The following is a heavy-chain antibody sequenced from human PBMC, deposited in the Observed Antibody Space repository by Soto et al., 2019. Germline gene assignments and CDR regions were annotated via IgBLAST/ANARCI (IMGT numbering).Heavy chain of an antibody. J-gene: IGHJ4*02. CDR3: AHGDPLDFHF. Sequence: QITLRESGPALVKPTQTLTLTCTFSGFSLTTSGEAVGWIRQPPGKALEWLALIYWNGIERYSPSLKSRLSITKDTSKNHVVLTMANMDPVDTATYYCAHGDPLDFHFWGQGTLATVSP. V-gene: IGHV2-5*01. CDR1: GFSLTTSGEA. D-gene: IGHD3-10*01. CDR2: IYWNGIE.